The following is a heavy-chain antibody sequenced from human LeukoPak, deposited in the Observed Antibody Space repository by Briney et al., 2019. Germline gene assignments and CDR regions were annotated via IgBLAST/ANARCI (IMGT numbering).Heavy chain of an antibody. Sequence: GGSLRLSCAASGFTFSSYWISWVRQAPGKGLEWVANIKQDGSEKYYVDSVKGRFTISRDNAKNSLYLQMNSLRAEDTAVYYCARVEGGSGSYFDYWGQGTLVTVSS. CDR2: IKQDGSEK. CDR3: ARVEGGSGSYFDY. J-gene: IGHJ4*02. V-gene: IGHV3-7*01. D-gene: IGHD3-10*01. CDR1: GFTFSSYW.